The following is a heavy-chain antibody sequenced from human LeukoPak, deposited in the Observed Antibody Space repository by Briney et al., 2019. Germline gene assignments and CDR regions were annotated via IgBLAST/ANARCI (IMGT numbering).Heavy chain of an antibody. Sequence: PSETLSLTCTVSGGSISSSSYYWGWIRQPPGKGLEWIGSIYYSGSTYYNPSLKSRVTISVDTSKNQFSLKLSSVTAADTAVYYCARETTVTPGAFDIWGQGTMVTVSS. D-gene: IGHD4-17*01. CDR1: GGSISSSSYY. CDR3: ARETTVTPGAFDI. V-gene: IGHV4-39*07. CDR2: IYYSGST. J-gene: IGHJ3*02.